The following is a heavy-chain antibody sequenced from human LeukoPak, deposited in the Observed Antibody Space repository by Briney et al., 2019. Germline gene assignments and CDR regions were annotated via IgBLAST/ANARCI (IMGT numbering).Heavy chain of an antibody. V-gene: IGHV3-9*01. CDR1: GFTFDDYA. J-gene: IGHJ4*02. D-gene: IGHD6-13*01. CDR2: IGWNSGGI. Sequence: GGSLRLSSAASGFTFDDYAMHWVRQAPGKGLEWVSGIGWNSGGIVYADSVKGRFTISRDNAKNSLYLQMNSLGAEDTAFYYCVKVTAAGFVDHWGQGTLVTVSS. CDR3: VKVTAAGFVDH.